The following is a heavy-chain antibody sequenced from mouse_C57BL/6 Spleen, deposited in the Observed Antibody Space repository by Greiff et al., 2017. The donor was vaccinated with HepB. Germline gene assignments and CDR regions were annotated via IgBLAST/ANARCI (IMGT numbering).Heavy chain of an antibody. V-gene: IGHV1-64*01. D-gene: IGHD1-1*01. Sequence: QVQLQQPGAELVKPGASVKLSCKASGYTFTSYWMHWVKQRPGQGLEWIGMIHPNSGSTNYNEKFKSKATLTVDKSSSTAYMQLSSLTSEDSAVYYCARITTVVGGGAMDYWGQGTSVTVSS. CDR2: IHPNSGST. J-gene: IGHJ4*01. CDR1: GYTFTSYW. CDR3: ARITTVVGGGAMDY.